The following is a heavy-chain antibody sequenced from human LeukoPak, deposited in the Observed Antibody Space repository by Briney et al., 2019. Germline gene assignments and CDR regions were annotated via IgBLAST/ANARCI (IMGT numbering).Heavy chain of an antibody. D-gene: IGHD5-24*01. Sequence: SETLSLTCTVSGGSISSSYWGWIRQPPGKGLEWIGYISYSGSTKYNPSLKSRVTLSVDTSKNQFSLKVNSVTAADTAVYYCARRGVEMAPVRPDNWFDPWGQGNLVTVSS. J-gene: IGHJ5*02. CDR3: ARRGVEMAPVRPDNWFDP. CDR1: GGSISSSY. CDR2: ISYSGST. V-gene: IGHV4-59*08.